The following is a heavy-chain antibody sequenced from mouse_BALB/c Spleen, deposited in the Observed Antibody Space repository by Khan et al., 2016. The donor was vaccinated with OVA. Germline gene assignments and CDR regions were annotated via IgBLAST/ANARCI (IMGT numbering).Heavy chain of an antibody. CDR2: ITYSGST. CDR1: GYSITSDYA. V-gene: IGHV3-2*02. Sequence: VQLKQSGPGLVKPSQSLSLTCTVTGYSITSDYAWNWIRQFPGNKLEWMGYITYSGSTSYTPSLNSRISITRDTSKNQFFLQLNSVTTEDTATYYGAGGRTYWGQGTLVTVSA. CDR3: AGGRTY. D-gene: IGHD3-3*01. J-gene: IGHJ3*01.